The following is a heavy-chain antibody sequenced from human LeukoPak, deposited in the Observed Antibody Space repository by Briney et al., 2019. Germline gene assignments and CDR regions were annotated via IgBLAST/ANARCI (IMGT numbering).Heavy chain of an antibody. J-gene: IGHJ4*02. D-gene: IGHD6-13*01. CDR1: GGSISSSSYY. V-gene: IGHV4-39*07. CDR2: IYYSGST. Sequence: SETLSLTCTVSGGSISSSSYYWGWIRQPPGKGLEWIGSIYYSGSTYYNPSLKSRVTISVDTSKNQFSLKLSSVTAADTAVYYCARAGSSWYIFDYWGQGTLVTVSS. CDR3: ARAGSSWYIFDY.